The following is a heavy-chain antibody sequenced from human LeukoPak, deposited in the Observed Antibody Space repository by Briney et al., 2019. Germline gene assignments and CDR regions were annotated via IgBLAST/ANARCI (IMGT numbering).Heavy chain of an antibody. Sequence: GGSLRLSCASSGFTFSNYDMNWVRQAPGKGLEWVSYISSSSTIIYYADSVKGRFTISRDYANNSLFLQMNGLTAEDTAVYYCARGEDAIVGVPGPNYWGQGTLVSVSS. CDR2: ISSSSTII. D-gene: IGHD1-26*01. CDR1: GFTFSNYD. V-gene: IGHV3-48*01. CDR3: ARGEDAIVGVPGPNY. J-gene: IGHJ4*02.